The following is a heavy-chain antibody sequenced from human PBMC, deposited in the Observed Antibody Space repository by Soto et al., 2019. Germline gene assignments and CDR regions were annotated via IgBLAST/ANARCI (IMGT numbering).Heavy chain of an antibody. D-gene: IGHD6-19*01. CDR3: ARGVAVAGYYYFDY. Sequence: SVKVSCKASGGTFSSYAISWVRQAPGQGLEWVGGIIPIFGTANYAQKFQGRVTITADESTSTAYMELSSLRSEDTAVYYCARGVAVAGYYYFDYWGQGTLVTVSS. V-gene: IGHV1-69*13. J-gene: IGHJ4*02. CDR2: IIPIFGTA. CDR1: GGTFSSYA.